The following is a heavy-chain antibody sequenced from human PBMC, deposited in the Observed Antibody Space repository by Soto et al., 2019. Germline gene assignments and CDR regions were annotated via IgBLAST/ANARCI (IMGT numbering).Heavy chain of an antibody. D-gene: IGHD3-3*01. V-gene: IGHV1-69*02. Sequence: SVKVSCKASGGTFSSYTISWVRQAPGQGLEWMGRIIPILGIANYAQKFQGRVTITADKSTSTAYMELSSLRSEDSAVYYCTSGTGRSDFDYWGLGTLVTVSS. CDR2: IIPILGIA. CDR1: GGTFSSYT. CDR3: TSGTGRSDFDY. J-gene: IGHJ4*02.